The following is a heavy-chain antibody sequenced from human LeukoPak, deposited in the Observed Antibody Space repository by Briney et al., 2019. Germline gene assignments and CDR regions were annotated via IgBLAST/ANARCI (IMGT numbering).Heavy chain of an antibody. Sequence: PGGSLRLSCAASGFSFSPYAVHWARQAPGKGLEWVAVISYDGSDKYYADFVKGRFTISRDNSKNTLYLQMNSLRAEDTAVYYCARSGIQLWSYSDYWGQGTLVTVSS. J-gene: IGHJ4*02. CDR3: ARSGIQLWSYSDY. V-gene: IGHV3-30-3*01. CDR2: ISYDGSDK. CDR1: GFSFSPYA. D-gene: IGHD5-18*01.